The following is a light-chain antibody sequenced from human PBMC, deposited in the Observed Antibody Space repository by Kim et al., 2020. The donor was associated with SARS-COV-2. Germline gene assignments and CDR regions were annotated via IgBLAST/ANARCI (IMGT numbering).Light chain of an antibody. V-gene: IGKV3-11*01. CDR1: HSIGIN. CDR2: DAA. J-gene: IGKJ4*01. CDR3: QQQRKWPPAPS. Sequence: PGEEAPLSCRASHSIGINFAWYQQTRGQAPRLLIYDAATRATGIPDQFSGSGSGTDFTLTISSLAPEDFAIYFCQQQRKWPPAPSFGGGTKVDIK.